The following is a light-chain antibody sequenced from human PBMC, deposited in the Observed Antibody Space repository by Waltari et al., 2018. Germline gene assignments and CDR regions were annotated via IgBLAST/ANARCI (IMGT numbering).Light chain of an antibody. CDR2: DAS. V-gene: IGLV2-14*01. J-gene: IGLJ1*01. CDR1: SSDVGGYNY. Sequence: QSALTQPASVSGSPGQSITISCTGTSSDVGGYNYVSWYQQHPGKAPQLMIYDASKRPSGVSHRFSGSKSGNTASLTISGLQAEDEADYYCSSYTSSSTYVFGTGTKVTVL. CDR3: SSYTSSSTYV.